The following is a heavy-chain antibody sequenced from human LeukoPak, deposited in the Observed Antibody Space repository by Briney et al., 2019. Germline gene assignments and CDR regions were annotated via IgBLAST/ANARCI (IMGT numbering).Heavy chain of an antibody. CDR2: LTSSGAST. D-gene: IGHD1-14*01. J-gene: IGHJ4*02. CDR1: GFTFTHYG. CDR3: ARDNRGDFDS. V-gene: IGHV3-23*01. Sequence: GSLRLSCAASGFTFTHYGMNWVRQAPGKGLEWVSGLTSSGASTYYADSVKGRFTISRDNAKNSLYLQMNSLRAEDTAVYYCARDNRGDFDSWGQGTLVTVSS.